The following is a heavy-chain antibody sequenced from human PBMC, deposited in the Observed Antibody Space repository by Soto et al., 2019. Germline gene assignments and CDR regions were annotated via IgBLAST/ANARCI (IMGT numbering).Heavy chain of an antibody. CDR2: VSYDERNI. V-gene: IGHV3-30*18. D-gene: IGHD3-16*01. Sequence: PGGSLRLSCVASGFTFSTSDMHWVRQAPGQGLELVAVVSYDERNIYYADSVKGRFSVSRDNSKNTLFLHMNSLRAEDTAVYFCAKLVDKSLDDYWGQGALVTVSS. J-gene: IGHJ4*02. CDR1: GFTFSTSD. CDR3: AKLVDKSLDDY.